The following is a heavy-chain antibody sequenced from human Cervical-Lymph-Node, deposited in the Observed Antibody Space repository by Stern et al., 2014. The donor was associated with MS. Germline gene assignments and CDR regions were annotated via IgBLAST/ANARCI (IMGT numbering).Heavy chain of an antibody. CDR3: ARARVGDYARSPHLDS. V-gene: IGHV3-21*01. J-gene: IGHJ4*02. CDR2: ISIISTHT. D-gene: IGHD4-17*01. Sequence: EMQLVESGGGLVKPGESLRLSCDASGFTFSHYSINWVRQAPGKGLAWISSISIISTHTYYSESVEGRFTITSDSAKDSVPLHMVSLRAEDTAVYYCARARVGDYARSPHLDSWGQGTLVTVSS. CDR1: GFTFSHYS.